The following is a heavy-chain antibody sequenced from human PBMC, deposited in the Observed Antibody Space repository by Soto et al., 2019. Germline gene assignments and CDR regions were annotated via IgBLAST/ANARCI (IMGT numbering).Heavy chain of an antibody. CDR2: IKQDGSEK. CDR1: GFTFSNYW. J-gene: IGHJ4*02. D-gene: IGHD6-13*01. V-gene: IGHV3-7*01. Sequence: GGSLRLSCAVSGFTFSNYWMSWVRQAPGKGLEWVANIKQDGSEKYYVDSVKGRFTISRDNAKNSRYLQMNSLRAEDTVVYSCARGSSSSWYYFDYWGQGTLVTVSS. CDR3: ARGSSSSWYYFDY.